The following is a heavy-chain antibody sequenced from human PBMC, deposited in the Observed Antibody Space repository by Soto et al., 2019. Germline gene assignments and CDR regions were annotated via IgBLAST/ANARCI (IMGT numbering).Heavy chain of an antibody. V-gene: IGHV1-24*01. CDR1: GYTLTELS. Sequence: ASVKVSCKVSGYTLTELSMHWVRQAPGKGLEWMGGFDPEDGETLYAQKFQGRVTMTEDTSTDTAYMELSSLRSEDTAMYDCAADQLDIAAAEWLGFDPWGQGTLVTAPQ. CDR2: FDPEDGET. D-gene: IGHD6-13*01. J-gene: IGHJ5*02. CDR3: AADQLDIAAAEWLGFDP.